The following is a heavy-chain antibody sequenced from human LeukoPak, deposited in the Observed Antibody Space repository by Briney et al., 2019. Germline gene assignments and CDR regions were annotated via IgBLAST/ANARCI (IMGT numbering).Heavy chain of an antibody. CDR1: GFTFSDCY. Sequence: PGGSLRLSCAVSGFTFSDCYMTWVRQAPGKGLEGSSYITSSGSRIHYIESVKGRFTISRDNAKNSLYLQMNSLRTEDTAVYYCTRASTVPPYKSYFDYWRQGTLVTVSS. CDR3: TRASTVPPYKSYFDY. CDR2: ITSSGSRI. J-gene: IGHJ4*02. D-gene: IGHD2-2*01. V-gene: IGHV3-11*01.